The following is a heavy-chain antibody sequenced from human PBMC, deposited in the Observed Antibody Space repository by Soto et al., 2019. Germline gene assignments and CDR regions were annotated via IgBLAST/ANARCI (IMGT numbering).Heavy chain of an antibody. Sequence: ASVKVSCKASGYTFSNFGISWVRQAPGQGLEWMGIINPSGGSTSYAQKYQGRVTMTRDTSTSTVYMELSSLRSEDTAVYYCARDLGSSGFDYWGQGTLVTVSS. V-gene: IGHV1-46*03. CDR2: INPSGGST. CDR1: GYTFSNFG. J-gene: IGHJ4*02. CDR3: ARDLGSSGFDY. D-gene: IGHD6-6*01.